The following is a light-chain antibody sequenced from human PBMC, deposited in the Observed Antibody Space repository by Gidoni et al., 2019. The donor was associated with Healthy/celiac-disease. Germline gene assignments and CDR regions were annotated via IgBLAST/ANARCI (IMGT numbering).Light chain of an antibody. J-gene: IGLJ2*01. V-gene: IGLV1-44*01. CDR1: SSNIGSNT. CDR3: AAWDDSLNGVV. Sequence: QSVLTQPPSASGPPGQRVTISCSGSSSNIGSNTVNWYQQRPGTAPNLLIYSNNQRPSGVPDRFSGSKSGTSASLAISGLQSEDEADYYCAAWDDSLNGVVFGGGTKLTVL. CDR2: SNN.